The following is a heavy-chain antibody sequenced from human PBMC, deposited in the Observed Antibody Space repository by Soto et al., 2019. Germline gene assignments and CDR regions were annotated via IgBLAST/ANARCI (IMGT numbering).Heavy chain of an antibody. V-gene: IGHV4-59*01. D-gene: IGHD6-19*01. CDR3: ARVTAVAGTSWFDP. J-gene: IGHJ5*02. CDR2: IYYSGST. Sequence: SETLSLTCTVSGGSISSYYWSWIRQPPGKGLEWIGYIYYSGSTNYNPSLKSRVTISVDTSKNQFSLKLSSVTAADTAVYYCARVTAVAGTSWFDPWGQGTLVTVSS. CDR1: GGSISSYY.